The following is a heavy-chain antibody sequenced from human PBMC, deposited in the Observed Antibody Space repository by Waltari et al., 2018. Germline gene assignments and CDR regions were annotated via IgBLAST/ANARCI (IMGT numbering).Heavy chain of an antibody. Sequence: QVQLVQSGAEVKKPGASVKVSCKVSGYTLTELSMPWVRQAPGKGLEWMGGFDPEDGETIYAQKFQGRVTMTEDTSTDTAYMELSSLRSEDTAVYYCATDLVGATVRLSAFDIWGQGTMVTVSS. CDR2: FDPEDGET. V-gene: IGHV1-24*01. D-gene: IGHD1-26*01. CDR1: GYTLTELS. J-gene: IGHJ3*02. CDR3: ATDLVGATVRLSAFDI.